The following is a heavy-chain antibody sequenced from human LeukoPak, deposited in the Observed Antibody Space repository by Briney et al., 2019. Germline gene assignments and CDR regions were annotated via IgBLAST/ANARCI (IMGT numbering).Heavy chain of an antibody. Sequence: GGSLRLSCAASGFTFSSYWMSWVRQAPGKGLEWVANIKQDGSEKYYVDSVKGRFTISRDNAKNSLYLQMNSLRAEDTAVYYCARGLYSHAKDAGFDYWGQGTLVTVSS. CDR2: IKQDGSEK. CDR1: GFTFSSYW. D-gene: IGHD5-18*01. V-gene: IGHV3-7*01. CDR3: ARGLYSHAKDAGFDY. J-gene: IGHJ4*02.